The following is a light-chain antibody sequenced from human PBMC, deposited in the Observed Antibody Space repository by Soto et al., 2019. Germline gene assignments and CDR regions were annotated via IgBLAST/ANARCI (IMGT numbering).Light chain of an antibody. CDR1: RSVSSRH. V-gene: IGKV3-20*01. CDR3: QYYGSSPRT. J-gene: IGKJ1*01. CDR2: GTS. Sequence: ISLTQSPGTLALSAGERATLSCRAIRSVSSRHLAWYQQKPRQAPRLLIYGTSNRATGIPHRFSGSGSGPDFSLLTSRLEHEDFAVYYCQYYGSSPRTFGQGTKVDIK.